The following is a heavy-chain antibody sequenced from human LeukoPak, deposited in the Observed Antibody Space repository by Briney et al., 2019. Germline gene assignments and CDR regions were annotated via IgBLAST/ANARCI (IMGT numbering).Heavy chain of an antibody. CDR1: GGSFSVYY. J-gene: IGHJ5*02. V-gene: IGHV4-34*01. Sequence: SETLYLTCAVYGGSFSVYYWSWIRQPPGKGLEWIEEINHSGSTNYNPSLKSRVTISVDTSKNQFCLKLSSVTAADTAVYYCARGRLYYYGSGNRSGGYWFDPWGQGTLVTVPS. CDR3: ARGRLYYYGSGNRSGGYWFDP. D-gene: IGHD3-10*01. CDR2: INHSGST.